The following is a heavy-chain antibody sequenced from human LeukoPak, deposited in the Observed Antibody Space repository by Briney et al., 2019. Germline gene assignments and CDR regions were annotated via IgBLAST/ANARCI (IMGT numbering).Heavy chain of an antibody. J-gene: IGHJ5*02. Sequence: PGGSLRLSCAASGFTLSSYEMNWVRQAPGKGPEWVLCVSGSGNTIYYADSVKGRFTISRDNAKTSLYLQMNSLRVEDTAVYYCARGGQPGDYYDSSGYYPDFDPWGQGTLVTVSS. CDR2: VSGSGNTI. D-gene: IGHD3-22*01. CDR1: GFTLSSYE. V-gene: IGHV3-48*03. CDR3: ARGGQPGDYYDSSGYYPDFDP.